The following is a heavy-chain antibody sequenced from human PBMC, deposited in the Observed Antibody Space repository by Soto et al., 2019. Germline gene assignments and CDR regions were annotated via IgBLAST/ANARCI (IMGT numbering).Heavy chain of an antibody. CDR2: IIPILGIA. CDR1: GGTFSSYT. CDR3: ALDRTAMDPPNFDY. Sequence: SVKVSCKASGGTFSSYTISWVRQAPGQGLEWMGRIIPILGIANYAQKFQGRVTITADKSTSTAYMELSSLRSEDTAVYYCALDRTAMDPPNFDYWGQGTLVTVSS. J-gene: IGHJ4*02. V-gene: IGHV1-69*02. D-gene: IGHD5-18*01.